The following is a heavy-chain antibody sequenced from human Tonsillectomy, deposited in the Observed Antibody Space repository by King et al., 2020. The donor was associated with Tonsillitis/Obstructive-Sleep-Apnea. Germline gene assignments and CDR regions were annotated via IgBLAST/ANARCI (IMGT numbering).Heavy chain of an antibody. CDR1: GGSISSSNW. Sequence: MQLQESGPGLVKPSGTLSLTGAVSGGSISSSNWWSWVRQPPGKGLEWIGEIYHSGSTNYNPSLKSLVTISVDKSKNQFSLKLSSVTAADTAVYYCARVVRGVIQYYYYYMDVWGKGTTVTVSS. CDR3: ARVVRGVIQYYYYYMDV. J-gene: IGHJ6*03. D-gene: IGHD3-10*01. V-gene: IGHV4-4*02. CDR2: IYHSGST.